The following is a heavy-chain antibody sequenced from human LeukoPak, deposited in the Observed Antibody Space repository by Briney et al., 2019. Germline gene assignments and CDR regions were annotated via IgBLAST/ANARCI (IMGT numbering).Heavy chain of an antibody. V-gene: IGHV4-59*08. CDR1: GGSISSYY. CDR2: IYHSGST. Sequence: SETLSLTCTVSGGSISSYYWSWLRQPPGKGLEWIGSIYHSGSTDYNPSLKSRVTISVDTSKNDFSLKLRFLTAADTAVYYCARKKSAFDIWGQGTMVTVSS. CDR3: ARKKSAFDI. J-gene: IGHJ3*02.